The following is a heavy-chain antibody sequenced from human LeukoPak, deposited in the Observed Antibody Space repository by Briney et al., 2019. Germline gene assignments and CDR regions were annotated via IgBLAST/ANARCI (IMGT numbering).Heavy chain of an antibody. CDR1: GFTFSSYA. D-gene: IGHD3-22*01. V-gene: IGHV3-30-3*01. CDR3: ARDEHADTMIVVDY. J-gene: IGHJ4*02. CDR2: ISYDGSNK. Sequence: GGSLRLSCAASGFTFSSYAMHWVRQARGKGLEWVAVISYDGSNKYYADSVKGRFTISRDNSKNTLYLQMNSLRAEDTAVYYCARDEHADTMIVVDYWGQGTLVTVSS.